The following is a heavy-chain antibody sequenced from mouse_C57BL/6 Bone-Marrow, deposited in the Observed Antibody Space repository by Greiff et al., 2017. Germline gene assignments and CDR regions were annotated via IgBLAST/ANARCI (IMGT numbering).Heavy chain of an antibody. D-gene: IGHD4-1*01. Sequence: QVQLQQSGAELVKPGASVKLSCKASGYTFTEYTIHWVKQRSGQGLEWIGWFYPGSGSIKYNEKFKDKATLTADKSSSTVYMELSRLTSEDSAVYVCARREDEDWESFWYFDGWGTGTTVTVYS. CDR3: ARREDEDWESFWYFDG. CDR2: FYPGSGSI. J-gene: IGHJ1*03. CDR1: GYTFTEYT. V-gene: IGHV1-62-2*01.